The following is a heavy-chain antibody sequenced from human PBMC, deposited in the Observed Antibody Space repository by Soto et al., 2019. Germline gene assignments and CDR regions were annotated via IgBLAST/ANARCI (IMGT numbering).Heavy chain of an antibody. V-gene: IGHV4-39*01. Sequence: PSETLSLTCTVSGGSISSSSYYWGWIRQPPGKGLEWIGSIYYSGSTYYNPSLKSRVTISVDTSKNQFSLKLSSVTAADTAVYYCARQEVDTAMVVDYWGQGTLVTVS. J-gene: IGHJ4*02. CDR2: IYYSGST. CDR1: GGSISSSSYY. CDR3: ARQEVDTAMVVDY. D-gene: IGHD5-18*01.